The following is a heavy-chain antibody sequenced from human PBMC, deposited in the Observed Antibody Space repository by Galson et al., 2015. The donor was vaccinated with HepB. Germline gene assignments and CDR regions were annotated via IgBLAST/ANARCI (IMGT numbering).Heavy chain of an antibody. CDR1: GFTFSSYG. D-gene: IGHD6-19*01. Sequence: SLRLSCAASGFTFSSYGMHWVRQAPGKGLEWVAVISYDGSNKYYADSVKGRFTISRDNSKNTLYLQMNNLRAEDTAVYYCAKEGDSSGWYWFDPWGQGTLVTVSS. CDR2: ISYDGSNK. V-gene: IGHV3-30*18. J-gene: IGHJ5*02. CDR3: AKEGDSSGWYWFDP.